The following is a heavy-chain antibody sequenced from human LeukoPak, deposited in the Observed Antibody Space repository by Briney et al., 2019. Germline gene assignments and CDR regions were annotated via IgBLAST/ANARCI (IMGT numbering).Heavy chain of an antibody. CDR2: ISSSSSSTI. CDR1: GFTFSSYS. CDR3: ARDPGSSGPTGY. D-gene: IGHD3-22*01. Sequence: GGSLRLSCAASGFTFSSYSMNWVRQAPGKGLEWVSYISSSSSSTIYYADSVEGRFTISRDNAKNSLYLQMNNLRAEDTAVYYCARDPGSSGPTGYWGQGTLVTVSS. V-gene: IGHV3-48*04. J-gene: IGHJ4*02.